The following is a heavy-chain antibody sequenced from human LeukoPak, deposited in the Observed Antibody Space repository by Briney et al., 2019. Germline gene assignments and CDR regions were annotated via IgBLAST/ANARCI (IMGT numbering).Heavy chain of an antibody. Sequence: GGSLRLSCVASGFTFSSYSMNWVRQAPGKGLEWVSYISSSSSTIYYADSVKGRFTISRDNAKNSLYLQMNSLRAEDTAVYYCARDKYCSGGSCYSGLMGFDYWGQGTLVTVSS. CDR1: GFTFSSYS. D-gene: IGHD2-15*01. CDR2: ISSSSSTI. V-gene: IGHV3-48*04. J-gene: IGHJ4*02. CDR3: ARDKYCSGGSCYSGLMGFDY.